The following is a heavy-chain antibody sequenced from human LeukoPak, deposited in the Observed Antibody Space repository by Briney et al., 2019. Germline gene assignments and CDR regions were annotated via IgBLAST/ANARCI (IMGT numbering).Heavy chain of an antibody. CDR2: IIPIFGTA. Sequence: SVKVSCKASGGTFSSYAITWVRQAPGQGLEWMGRIIPIFGTANYAQKFQGRVTITTDESTSTAYMELSSLRSEDTAVYYCASPLVGPFDYWGQGTLVTVSS. CDR1: GGTFSSYA. V-gene: IGHV1-69*05. CDR3: ASPLVGPFDY. D-gene: IGHD1-26*01. J-gene: IGHJ4*02.